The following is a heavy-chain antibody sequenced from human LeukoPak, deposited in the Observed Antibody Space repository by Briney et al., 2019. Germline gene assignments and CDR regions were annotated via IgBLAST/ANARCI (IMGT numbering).Heavy chain of an antibody. CDR1: GFTFSNAW. V-gene: IGHV3-23*01. D-gene: IGHD3-3*01. CDR3: AKVAGYDFWSGYYYTSYYFDY. Sequence: GGSLRLSCAASGFTFSNAWMSWVRQAPGKGLEWVSAISGSGGSTYYADSVKGRFTISRDNSKNTLYLQMNSLRAEDTAVYYCAKVAGYDFWSGYYYTSYYFDYWGQGTLVTVSS. J-gene: IGHJ4*02. CDR2: ISGSGGST.